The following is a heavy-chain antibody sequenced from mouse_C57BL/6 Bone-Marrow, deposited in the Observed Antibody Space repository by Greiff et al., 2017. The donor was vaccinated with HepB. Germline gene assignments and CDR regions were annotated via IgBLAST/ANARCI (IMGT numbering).Heavy chain of an antibody. V-gene: IGHV1-78*01. J-gene: IGHJ2*01. D-gene: IGHD1-1*01. CDR2: IYPRDGST. CDR1: GYTFTDHT. Sequence: VQLQQSDAELVKPGASVKISCKVSGYTFTDHTIHWMKQRPEQGLEWIGYIYPRDGSTKYNEKFKGKATLTADKSSSTAYMQLSSLTSEDSAVYYCEPSYYGSRGGYWGQGTTLTVSS. CDR3: EPSYYGSRGGY.